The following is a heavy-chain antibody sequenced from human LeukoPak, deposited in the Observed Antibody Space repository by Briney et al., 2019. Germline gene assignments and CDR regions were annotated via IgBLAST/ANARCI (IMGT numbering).Heavy chain of an antibody. J-gene: IGHJ4*02. Sequence: GGFLRLSCAVSGFSLSDYEMSWVRQAPGKGLEWVSYITKSSNERYYADSVKGRFTISRDNPKNSLYLLMNSLGVEDTAVYYCAREGSVDDFDYWGQGIQVTVSS. D-gene: IGHD6-19*01. CDR1: GFSLSDYE. CDR3: AREGSVDDFDY. V-gene: IGHV3-48*03. CDR2: ITKSSNER.